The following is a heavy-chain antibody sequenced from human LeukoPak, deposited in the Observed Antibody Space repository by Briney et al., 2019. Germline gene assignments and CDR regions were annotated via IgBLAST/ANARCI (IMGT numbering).Heavy chain of an antibody. J-gene: IGHJ4*02. Sequence: PGGSLRLSCAASGFTFSSYWMHWVRQAPGKGLVWVSRINSDGSSTSYADSVKGRFTISRDNAKNTLYLQMNSLRAEDTAVYYCARVEDYYDSSGYFDYWGQGTLVTVSS. D-gene: IGHD3-22*01. V-gene: IGHV3-74*01. CDR2: INSDGSST. CDR1: GFTFSSYW. CDR3: ARVEDYYDSSGYFDY.